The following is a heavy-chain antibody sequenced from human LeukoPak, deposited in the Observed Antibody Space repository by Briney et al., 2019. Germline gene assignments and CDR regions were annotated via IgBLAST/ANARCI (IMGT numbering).Heavy chain of an antibody. CDR2: ISAYSGNT. V-gene: IGHV1-18*01. J-gene: IGHJ3*02. CDR1: GYTFTNYG. CDR3: ARDGYYDNSGFYYRFSDASDI. D-gene: IGHD3-22*01. Sequence: GSVTVSCKASGYTFTNYGISWVRQAPGQGLEWMGWISAYSGNTNYAQNLQGRVTMTTDTSTRTAYMELRSLRSDDTAVYYCARDGYYDNSGFYYRFSDASDIWGQGTMVTVSS.